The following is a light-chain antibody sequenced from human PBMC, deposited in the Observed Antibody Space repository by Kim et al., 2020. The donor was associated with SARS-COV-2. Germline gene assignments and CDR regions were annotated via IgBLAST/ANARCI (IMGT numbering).Light chain of an antibody. CDR3: SSYTSSSTWV. CDR1: SSDVGNYNR. Sequence: QSALTQPPSVSGSPGQSVTISCTGSSSDVGNYNRVSWYQQPPGTAPKLIIYEVSNRPSGVPDRFSGSKSGISASLTISGLQADDEADYYCSSYTSSSTWVFGGGTQLTVL. V-gene: IGLV2-18*02. J-gene: IGLJ3*02. CDR2: EVS.